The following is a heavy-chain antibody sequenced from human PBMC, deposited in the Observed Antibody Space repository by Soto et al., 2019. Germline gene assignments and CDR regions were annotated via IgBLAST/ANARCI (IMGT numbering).Heavy chain of an antibody. V-gene: IGHV4-39*02. J-gene: IGHJ6*02. D-gene: IGHD3-22*01. CDR3: ARRLYYDSSGFEGGGMDV. CDR2: IYYSGST. CDR1: GGSISSSSYY. Sequence: SETLSLTCTVSGGSISSSSYYWGWIRQPPGKGLEWIGSIYYSGSTYYNPSLKSRVTISVDTSKNHFSLKLSSVTAADTAVYYCARRLYYDSSGFEGGGMDVWGQGTTVTVSS.